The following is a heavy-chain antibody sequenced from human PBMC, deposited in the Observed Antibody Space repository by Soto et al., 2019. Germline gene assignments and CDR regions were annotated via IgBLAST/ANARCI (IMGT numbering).Heavy chain of an antibody. V-gene: IGHV3-23*01. CDR3: AKVDIVATTDDLDY. Sequence: GGSLSLSCAASGFAFSSYGMHWVRQAPGKGLEWVSAISGSGGSTYYADSVKGRFTISRDNSKNTLYLQMNSLRAEDTAVYYCAKVDIVATTDDLDYWGQGTLVTVSS. D-gene: IGHD5-12*01. CDR2: ISGSGGST. J-gene: IGHJ4*02. CDR1: GFAFSSYG.